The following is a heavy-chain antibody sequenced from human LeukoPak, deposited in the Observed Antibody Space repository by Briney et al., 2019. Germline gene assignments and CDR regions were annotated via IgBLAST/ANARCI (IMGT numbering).Heavy chain of an antibody. V-gene: IGHV3-7*01. CDR2: IKQDGSAK. CDR1: GFTFSSYW. D-gene: IGHD2-15*01. J-gene: IGHJ4*02. CDR3: ARFSGRN. Sequence: GGSLRLSCAAPGFTFSSYWMSWVRQAPGKGLEWVANIKQDGSAKYYVDSVKGRFTISRDNAKNSPYLQMGSLRAEDTAVYYCARFSGRNWGQGTLVTVSS.